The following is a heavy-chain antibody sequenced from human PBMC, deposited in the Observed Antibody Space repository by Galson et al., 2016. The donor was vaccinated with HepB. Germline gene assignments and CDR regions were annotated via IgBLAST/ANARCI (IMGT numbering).Heavy chain of an antibody. CDR2: INAGNGNT. CDR3: ARAGHRSSASCSDSFDI. Sequence: SVKVSCKASGYTFTTYAMHWVRQAPGQRFEWMGWINAGNGNTKYSQKFQGRVTITRDTSASTVYMDLSSLRSEDTAVYYCARAGHRSSASCSDSFDIWGLGTMVTVSS. J-gene: IGHJ3*02. CDR1: GYTFTTYA. D-gene: IGHD2-2*01. V-gene: IGHV1-3*01.